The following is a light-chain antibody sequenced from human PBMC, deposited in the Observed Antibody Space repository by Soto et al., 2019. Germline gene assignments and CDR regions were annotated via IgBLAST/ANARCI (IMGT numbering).Light chain of an antibody. CDR2: EVS. CDR1: SSDVGSYNL. Sequence: QSALTQPASVSGAPGQSITISCTGTSSDVGSYNLVSWYQQHPGKAPKFMIYEVSKRPSGVSNRFSGSKSGNTASLTIPGLQAEDEADYYCCSYAGSSTYVFGTGTKVTVL. J-gene: IGLJ1*01. V-gene: IGLV2-23*02. CDR3: CSYAGSSTYV.